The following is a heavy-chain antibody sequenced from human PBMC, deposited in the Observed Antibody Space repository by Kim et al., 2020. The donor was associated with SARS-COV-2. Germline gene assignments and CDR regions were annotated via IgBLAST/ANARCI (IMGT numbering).Heavy chain of an antibody. CDR2: ISWDGGST. CDR1: GFTFDDYT. Sequence: GGSLRLSCAASGFTFDDYTMHWVRQAPGKGLEWVSLISWDGGSTYYADSVKGRFTISRDNSKNSLYLQMNSLRTEDTALYYCAKGEVVAAKGGYYFDYWGQGTLVTVSS. D-gene: IGHD2-15*01. CDR3: AKGEVVAAKGGYYFDY. V-gene: IGHV3-43*01. J-gene: IGHJ4*02.